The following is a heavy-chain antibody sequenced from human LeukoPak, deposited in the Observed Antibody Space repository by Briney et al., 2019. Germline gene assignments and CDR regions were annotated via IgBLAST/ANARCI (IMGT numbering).Heavy chain of an antibody. CDR1: GGSFSGYY. J-gene: IGHJ3*02. CDR2: INHSGST. V-gene: IGHV4-34*01. Sequence: PSETLSLTCAVYGGSFSGYYWSWIRQPPGKGLEWIGEINHSGSTNYNPSLKSRVTISVDTSKNQFSLKLSSVTAADTAVYYCSRDYDFWSGYHVSAFDIWGQGTMVTVSS. D-gene: IGHD3-3*01. CDR3: SRDYDFWSGYHVSAFDI.